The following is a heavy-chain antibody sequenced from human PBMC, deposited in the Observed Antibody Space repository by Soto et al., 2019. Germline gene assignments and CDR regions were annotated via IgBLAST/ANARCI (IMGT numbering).Heavy chain of an antibody. CDR1: GGSISSGGYY. J-gene: IGHJ5*02. D-gene: IGHD4-17*01. CDR2: IYYSGST. V-gene: IGHV4-31*03. CDR3: ARDGYGDYTGWFDP. Sequence: QVQLQESGPGLVKPSQTLSLTCTVSGGSISSGGYYCSWIRQHPGKGLEWIGYIYYSGSTYYNPSLKSRVTISVDTSKNQCALKLSSVTAADTAVYYCARDGYGDYTGWFDPWGQGTLVTVSS.